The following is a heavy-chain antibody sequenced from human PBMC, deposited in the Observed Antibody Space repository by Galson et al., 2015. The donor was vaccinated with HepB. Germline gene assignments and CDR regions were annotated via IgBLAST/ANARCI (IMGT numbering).Heavy chain of an antibody. CDR2: ISRSSKTI. J-gene: IGHJ4*02. CDR3: ARITGTTLGDFDY. D-gene: IGHD1-7*01. CDR1: GFIFSSYS. Sequence: SLRLSCAASGFIFSSYSMNWVRQAPGKGLEWVSYISRSSKTIYYADSVKGRFTISRDNAKNSLYLQMNSLRDEDTAVYYCARITGTTLGDFDYWGQGTLVTVSS. V-gene: IGHV3-48*02.